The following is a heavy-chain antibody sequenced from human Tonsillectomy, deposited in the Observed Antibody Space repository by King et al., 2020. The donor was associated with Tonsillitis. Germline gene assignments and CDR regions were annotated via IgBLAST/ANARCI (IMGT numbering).Heavy chain of an antibody. CDR1: GGTFSSYA. V-gene: IGHV1-69*09. Sequence: QLVQSGAGVKNPGSSVRVSCTASGGTFSSYAISWVRQAPGQGLEWMGRIIPFFGIVNYAQTFQGRVTITADKSTSTAYMELSSLRSEDTAVYFCARDASDYYDSSAYYYYFDCWGQGTLVTVSS. J-gene: IGHJ4*02. D-gene: IGHD3-22*01. CDR3: ARDASDYYDSSAYYYYFDC. CDR2: IIPFFGIV.